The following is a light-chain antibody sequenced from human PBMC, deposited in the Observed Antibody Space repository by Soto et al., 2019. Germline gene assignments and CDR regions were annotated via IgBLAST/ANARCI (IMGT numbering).Light chain of an antibody. J-gene: IGLJ1*01. CDR3: SSYTSSSTSWS. Sequence: QSALTQPASVSGSPGQSITISCTGTSSDVGGYNYVSWYQQHPGKAPKLMIYDVSNRPSGVSNRFSGSKSGNTASLTISGLQAEDEADYYCSSYTSSSTSWSFGTGTKVTVL. CDR1: SSDVGGYNY. V-gene: IGLV2-14*01. CDR2: DVS.